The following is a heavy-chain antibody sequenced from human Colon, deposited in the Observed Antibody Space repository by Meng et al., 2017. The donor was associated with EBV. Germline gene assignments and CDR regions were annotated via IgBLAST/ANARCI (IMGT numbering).Heavy chain of an antibody. Sequence: QVQLHDAGPGLVKPSQTPSLTCTLSGGSRISGDYYWSWIRQPPGKGLEWIGYIYYSGSTYYNPSLKSRVTISVDTSKNQFSLKLSSVTAADTAVYYCARDRGGLGAFDYWGQGTLVTVSS. J-gene: IGHJ4*02. V-gene: IGHV4-30-4*01. CDR2: IYYSGST. CDR1: GGSRISGDYY. CDR3: ARDRGGLGAFDY. D-gene: IGHD5-12*01.